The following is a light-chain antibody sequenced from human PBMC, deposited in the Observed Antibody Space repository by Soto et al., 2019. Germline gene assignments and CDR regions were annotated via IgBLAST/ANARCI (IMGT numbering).Light chain of an antibody. CDR2: SNN. Sequence: QSVLTQPPSASGTPGQRVTISCSGSSSNIGSNYVYWYQQLPGTAPKLLIYSNNQRPSGVPDRFSGSKSGTSASLAISGLRSEDEADYDCGAWDDSLSGPAFGGGTKLTVL. CDR3: GAWDDSLSGPA. V-gene: IGLV1-47*02. J-gene: IGLJ2*01. CDR1: SSNIGSNY.